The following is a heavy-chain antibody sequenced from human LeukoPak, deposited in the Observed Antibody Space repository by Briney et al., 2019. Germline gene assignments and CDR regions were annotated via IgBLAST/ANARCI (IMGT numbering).Heavy chain of an antibody. CDR3: AREALRGVVVALHAD. Sequence: ASVKVSCKASGYTFTGYYMHWVRQAPGQGLEWMGWINPNSGGTNYAQKFQGRVTMTRDTSISTAYMELSRLRSDDTAVYYCAREALRGVVVALHADWGQGTLVTVSS. D-gene: IGHD2-15*01. V-gene: IGHV1-2*02. CDR1: GYTFTGYY. CDR2: INPNSGGT. J-gene: IGHJ4*02.